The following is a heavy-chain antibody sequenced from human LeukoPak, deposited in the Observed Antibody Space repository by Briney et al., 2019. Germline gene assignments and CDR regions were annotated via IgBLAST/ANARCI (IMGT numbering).Heavy chain of an antibody. J-gene: IGHJ6*02. CDR1: VYTFTGYY. CDR2: INPNSGGT. D-gene: IGHD3-9*01. V-gene: IGHV1-2*02. Sequence: ASVKVSCKASVYTFTGYYMHWVRQAPGQGLEWMGWINPNSGGTNYAQKFQGRVTMTRDTSISTAYMELSRLRSDDTAVYYCARAGRYFDWLLSYGMDVWGQGTTVTVSS. CDR3: ARAGRYFDWLLSYGMDV.